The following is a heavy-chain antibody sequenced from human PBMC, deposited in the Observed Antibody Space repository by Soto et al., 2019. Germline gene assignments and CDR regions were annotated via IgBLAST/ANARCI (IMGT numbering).Heavy chain of an antibody. CDR3: GPLWWGVRYGGCDD. Sequence: LSLTCTVSGIASRSGVYYGSWIRHPPGKGLEWIGYIYYSGSTYYNPSLKSRVTISVDTTKNQFALKLSSVTAADTAEDFWGPLWWGVRYGGCDDGGQGTRVTVSS. CDR1: GIASRSGVYY. D-gene: IGHD2-15*01. V-gene: IGHV4-30-4*01. J-gene: IGHJ3*01. CDR2: IYYSGST.